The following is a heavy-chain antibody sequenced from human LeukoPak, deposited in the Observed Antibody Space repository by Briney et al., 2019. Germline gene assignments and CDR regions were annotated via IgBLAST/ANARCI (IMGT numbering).Heavy chain of an antibody. CDR1: GFNFSSYG. J-gene: IGHJ4*02. V-gene: IGHV3-23*01. CDR2: IRDSGGST. CDR3: ASILLWYVYDY. Sequence: GGTLRLSCAASGFNFSSYGMSLVRQAPGEGLEWVSAIRDSGGSTYYTDSVKGRFTISRDNSKNTLYLQMNCLRAEDTAVYYCASILLWYVYDYWGQGTLVTVSS. D-gene: IGHD3-10*01.